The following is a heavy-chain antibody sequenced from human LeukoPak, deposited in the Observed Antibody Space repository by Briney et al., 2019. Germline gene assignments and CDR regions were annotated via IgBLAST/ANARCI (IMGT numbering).Heavy chain of an antibody. J-gene: IGHJ4*02. V-gene: IGHV3-21*01. CDR2: ISSSSSYI. Sequence: GGSLRLSCAASGFTFSSYSMNWVRQAPGKGLEWVSSISSSSSYIYYADSVKGRFTISRDNAKNSLYLQMNSLRAEDTAVYYCARDPSQSGSYCDYWGQGTLVTVSS. D-gene: IGHD1-26*01. CDR1: GFTFSSYS. CDR3: ARDPSQSGSYCDY.